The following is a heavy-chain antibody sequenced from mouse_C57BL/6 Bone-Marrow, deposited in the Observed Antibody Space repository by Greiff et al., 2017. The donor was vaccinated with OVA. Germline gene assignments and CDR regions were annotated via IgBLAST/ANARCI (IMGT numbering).Heavy chain of an antibody. CDR2: INNGGGST. Sequence: EVMLVESGGGLVQPGGSLKLSCAASGFTFSDFYMYWIRQTPEKRLEWVAYINNGGGSTYYPDTVKGRFTISRDNAKNTLYLQMSRLKSEDTAMYYCARLDAMDYWGQGTSVTVSS. J-gene: IGHJ4*01. CDR3: ARLDAMDY. CDR1: GFTFSDFY. V-gene: IGHV5-12*01.